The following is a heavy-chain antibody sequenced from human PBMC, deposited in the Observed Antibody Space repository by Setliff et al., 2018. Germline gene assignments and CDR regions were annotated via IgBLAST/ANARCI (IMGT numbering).Heavy chain of an antibody. CDR2: IYSNENT. CDR3: ARSMIQRNYYCGLDV. V-gene: IGHV4-4*07. D-gene: IGHD3-16*01. J-gene: IGHJ6*02. CDR1: GGSISSYF. Sequence: SETLSLTCSVSGGSISSYFWSWVRQPAGKGLEWIGRIYSNENTNYNPSLKSRVTMSIDTSKNQLSLKLSSVTAADTAVYYCARSMIQRNYYCGLDVWGQGTTVTVSS.